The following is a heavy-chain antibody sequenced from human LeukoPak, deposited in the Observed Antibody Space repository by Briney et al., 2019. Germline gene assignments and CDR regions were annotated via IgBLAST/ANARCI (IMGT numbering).Heavy chain of an antibody. CDR1: GFPFSSYS. CDR2: ISSSSSYI. V-gene: IGHV3-21*01. J-gene: IGHJ4*02. Sequence: GSLELSCAASGFPFSSYSMNWVRQAPGKGLEWVSSISSSSSYIYYADSVKGRFTISRDNAKNSLYLQMNSLRAEDTAVYYCASADYSNYGFDYWGQGTLVTVSS. CDR3: ASADYSNYGFDY. D-gene: IGHD4-11*01.